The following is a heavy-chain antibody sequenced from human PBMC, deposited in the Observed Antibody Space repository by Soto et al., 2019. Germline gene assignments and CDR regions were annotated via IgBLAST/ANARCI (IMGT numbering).Heavy chain of an antibody. Sequence: EVQLVESGGGLVQPGGALRLSCTASGFTFSSYEMIWVRQAPGKGLEWVSYISNSGSTIYYADSVKGRFTISRDNAKNSLYLQMNSLRAEDTAVYYCARVSQSFIEYFQYWGQGTLVTVSS. CDR3: ARVSQSFIEYFQY. D-gene: IGHD3-16*02. V-gene: IGHV3-48*03. J-gene: IGHJ1*01. CDR2: ISNSGSTI. CDR1: GFTFSSYE.